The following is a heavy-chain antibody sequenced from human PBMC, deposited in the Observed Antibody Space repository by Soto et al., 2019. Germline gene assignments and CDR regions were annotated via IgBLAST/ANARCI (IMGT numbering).Heavy chain of an antibody. J-gene: IGHJ4*02. Sequence: PGGSMRLSCAAAGFSFSSNGMGWVRQAPGKGLEWVSGISGRGGSTYYADSVKGRFTISRDNSKNTLYLQMNSLRDEDTAVYYCAKIAEAVAGTVYGYWGQGTLVTVSS. CDR1: GFSFSSNG. CDR2: ISGRGGST. D-gene: IGHD6-19*01. V-gene: IGHV3-23*01. CDR3: AKIAEAVAGTVYGY.